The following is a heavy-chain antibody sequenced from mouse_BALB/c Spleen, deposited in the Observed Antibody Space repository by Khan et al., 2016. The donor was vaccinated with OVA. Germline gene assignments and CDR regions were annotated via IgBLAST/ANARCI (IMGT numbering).Heavy chain of an antibody. J-gene: IGHJ2*01. CDR3: ARNREPDYFDY. CDR2: IWAGGST. V-gene: IGHV2-9*02. Sequence: VQLQESGPGLVAPSQSLSITCTVSGFSLTNYGVHWVRQPPGKGLEWLGVIWAGGSTNYNSALMSSLSISKDNSKSQVFLKMNSLQTDDTAMYFCARNREPDYFDYWGQGTTLAFSS. CDR1: GFSLTNYG.